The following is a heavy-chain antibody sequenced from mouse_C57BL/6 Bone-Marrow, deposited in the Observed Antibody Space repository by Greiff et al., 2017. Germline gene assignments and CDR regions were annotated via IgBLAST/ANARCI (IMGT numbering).Heavy chain of an antibody. Sequence: QVQLQQPGAELVMPGASVKLSCKASGYTFTSYWMHWVKQRPGQGLEWIGEIDPSDSYTNYNQKFKGKSTLTVDKSSSTGYLQLRILTSEDSAVYYCARRWLYYGNDYYAMDYWGQGTSVTVSS. CDR3: ARRWLYYGNDYYAMDY. CDR1: GYTFTSYW. D-gene: IGHD2-1*01. V-gene: IGHV1-69*01. CDR2: IDPSDSYT. J-gene: IGHJ4*01.